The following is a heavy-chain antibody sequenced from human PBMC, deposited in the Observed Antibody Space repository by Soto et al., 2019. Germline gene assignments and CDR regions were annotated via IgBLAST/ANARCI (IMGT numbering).Heavy chain of an antibody. V-gene: IGHV1-46*01. CDR2: INPTGGST. CDR3: ARNLASADV. CDR1: GYTFTSFY. Sequence: QVQLVQSGAEVKEPGASVKVSCKASGYTFTSFYIHWVRQAPGQELEWMAIINPTGGSTTYAQRFRGRVTLTMDTSTSTVYMELSGLRSEDTAVYYCARNLASADVWGQGTLVTVSS. J-gene: IGHJ4*02. D-gene: IGHD6-13*01.